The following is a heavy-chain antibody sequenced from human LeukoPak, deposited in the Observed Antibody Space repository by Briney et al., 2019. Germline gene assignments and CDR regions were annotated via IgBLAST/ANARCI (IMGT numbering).Heavy chain of an antibody. V-gene: IGHV3-48*01. J-gene: IGHJ5*02. D-gene: IGHD1-14*01. CDR2: VSSDSGTI. Sequence: ETLSLTCTVSGGSISSYYWSWIRQPAGKGLEWVSYVSSDSGTIYYADSVKGRFTISRDNAKNSLYLQMNSLRAEDTAVYYCARAAQPGFDPWGQGTLVTVSS. CDR1: GGSISSYY. CDR3: ARAAQPGFDP.